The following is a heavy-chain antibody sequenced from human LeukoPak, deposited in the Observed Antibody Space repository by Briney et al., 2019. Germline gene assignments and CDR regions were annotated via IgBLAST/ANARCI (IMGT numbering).Heavy chain of an antibody. D-gene: IGHD3-10*01. J-gene: IGHJ4*02. CDR3: ARENGRGAISPYFDY. CDR2: LYSTGRT. CDR1: GFSVTTNY. Sequence: GGSLRLSCAASGFSVTTNYMSWVRQAPGQGLEWVSVLYSTGRTEYVDSVKGRFTISRDNSKNTLYLQMNSLRAEDTAVYYCARENGRGAISPYFDYWGQGTLVTVSS. V-gene: IGHV3-66*01.